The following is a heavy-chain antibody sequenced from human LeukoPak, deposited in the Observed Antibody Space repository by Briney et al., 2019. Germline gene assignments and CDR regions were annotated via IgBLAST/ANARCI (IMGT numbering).Heavy chain of an antibody. Sequence: PGGSLRLSCAASGFTFSSYDMYWVRQSTGEGLEWVSAINIAGDTYYAASVKGRFTISRENAKNSLSLQMNSLRAGDTAVYYCARGVPFGEKGIDVWGKETTVTVSS. J-gene: IGHJ6*04. D-gene: IGHD3-10*01. CDR2: INIAGDT. CDR3: ARGVPFGEKGIDV. CDR1: GFTFSSYD. V-gene: IGHV3-13*01.